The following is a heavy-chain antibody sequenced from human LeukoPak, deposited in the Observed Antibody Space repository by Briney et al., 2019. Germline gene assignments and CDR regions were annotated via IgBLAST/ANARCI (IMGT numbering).Heavy chain of an antibody. J-gene: IGHJ4*02. V-gene: IGHV3-11*01. CDR2: ISSSGSTI. CDR1: GFTLSDYY. Sequence: PGGSLRLSCAASGFTLSDYYMSWIRQAPGKGLEWVSYISSSGSTIYYADSVKGRFTISRDNAKNSLYLQMNSLRAEDTAVYYCASAYYYDSSGYYYPPGVIDYWGQGTLVTVSS. D-gene: IGHD3-22*01. CDR3: ASAYYYDSSGYYYPPGVIDY.